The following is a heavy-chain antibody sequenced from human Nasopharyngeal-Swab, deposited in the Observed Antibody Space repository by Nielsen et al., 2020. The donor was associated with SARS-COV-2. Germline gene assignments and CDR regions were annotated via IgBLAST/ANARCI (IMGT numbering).Heavy chain of an antibody. CDR2: IYYSGST. CDR1: GGSISSSSYY. J-gene: IGHJ4*02. CDR3: ARHLRDGVVVAAPYYFDY. V-gene: IGHV4-39*01. D-gene: IGHD2-15*01. Sequence: AEFMSLNCAVCGGSISSSSYYWGWIRQPPGKGLERIGSIYYSGSTYYNPSLKSRVTISVDTSKNQFSLKLSSVTAADTAVYYCARHLRDGVVVAAPYYFDYWGQGTLVTVSS.